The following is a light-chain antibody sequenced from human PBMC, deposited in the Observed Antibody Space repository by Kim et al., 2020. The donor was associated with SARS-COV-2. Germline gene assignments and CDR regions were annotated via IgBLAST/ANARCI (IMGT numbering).Light chain of an antibody. CDR1: SGSIASNY. Sequence: NFMLTQPHSVSESPGKTVTISCTRSSGSIASNYVKWYQQRPGSAPTTVIYEDNQRPSGVPDRFSGSIDSSSNSASLTISGLKTEDEADYYCQSYDSSNHGVFGGGTQLTVL. CDR3: QSYDSSNHGV. J-gene: IGLJ3*02. CDR2: EDN. V-gene: IGLV6-57*04.